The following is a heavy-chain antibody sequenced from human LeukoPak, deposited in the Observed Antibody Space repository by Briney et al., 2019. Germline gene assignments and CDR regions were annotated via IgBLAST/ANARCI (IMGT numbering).Heavy chain of an antibody. CDR3: ARAGGGYSYGHVFDY. V-gene: IGHV3-30*04. J-gene: IGHJ4*02. D-gene: IGHD5-18*01. Sequence: GRSLRLSCAASGFTFSSYAMHWVRQAPGKGLEGVAVISYDGSNKYYADSVKGRFTISRDNSKNTLYLQMNSLRAEDTAVYYCARAGGGYSYGHVFDYWGQGTLVTVSS. CDR2: ISYDGSNK. CDR1: GFTFSSYA.